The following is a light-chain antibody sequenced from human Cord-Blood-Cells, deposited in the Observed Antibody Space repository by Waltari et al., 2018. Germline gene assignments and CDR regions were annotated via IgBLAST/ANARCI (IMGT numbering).Light chain of an antibody. Sequence: QSALTQPPSVAGSPGQSITIPRTGTTRAVGASNYVPWYQQHPGKAPKLMIYDVSKRPSGVSNRFSGSKSGNTASLTISGLQAEDEADYYCSSYTSSSTWVFGGGTKLTVL. CDR2: DVS. CDR3: SSYTSSSTWV. J-gene: IGLJ3*02. CDR1: TRAVGASNY. V-gene: IGLV2-14*01.